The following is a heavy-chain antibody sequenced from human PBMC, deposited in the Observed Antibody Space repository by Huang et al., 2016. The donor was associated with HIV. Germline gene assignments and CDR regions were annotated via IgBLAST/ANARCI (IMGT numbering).Heavy chain of an antibody. Sequence: QVKLVESGGGVVQPGISLRLSCAASGFTFRTYTFHWGRQAPGKGGGLVGGISYNGGKKFYADSVKGRFTISRDNSKNTVYLEVSSPRPEDSAVYYCTREFTTSVQFFDLWGQGTLVTVSS. CDR3: TREFTTSVQFFDL. CDR1: GFTFRTYT. V-gene: IGHV3-30*04. CDR2: ISYNGGKK. J-gene: IGHJ4*02. D-gene: IGHD4-4*01.